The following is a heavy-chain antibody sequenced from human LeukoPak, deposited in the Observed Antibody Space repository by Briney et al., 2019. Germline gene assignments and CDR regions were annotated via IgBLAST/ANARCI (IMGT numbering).Heavy chain of an antibody. CDR3: AKESKYITIFGVANYFDY. CDR2: ISGSGGST. V-gene: IGHV3-23*01. D-gene: IGHD3-3*01. J-gene: IGHJ4*02. Sequence: GGSLRLSCAASGFTFSSYAMSWVRQAPGKGLEWVSAISGSGGSTYYADSVKGRFTISRDNSKNTPYLQSNSLRAEDTAVYYCAKESKYITIFGVANYFDYWGQGPLVTVSS. CDR1: GFTFSSYA.